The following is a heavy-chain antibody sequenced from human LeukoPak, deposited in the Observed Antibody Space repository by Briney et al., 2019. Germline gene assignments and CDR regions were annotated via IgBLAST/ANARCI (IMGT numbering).Heavy chain of an antibody. CDR2: INPSGGST. Sequence: ASVKVSCKASGYTFTSYYMHWVRQAPGQGLEWMGIINPSGGSTSYAQKFQGRVTMTRDTSTSTVYMELSSLRSEDTAVYYCARDHVPREWLTIYYFVYWGQGTLVTVSS. J-gene: IGHJ4*02. V-gene: IGHV1-46*01. D-gene: IGHD3-3*01. CDR3: ARDHVPREWLTIYYFVY. CDR1: GYTFTSYY.